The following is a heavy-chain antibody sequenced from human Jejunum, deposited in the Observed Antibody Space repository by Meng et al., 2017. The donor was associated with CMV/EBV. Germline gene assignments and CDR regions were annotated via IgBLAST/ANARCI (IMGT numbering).Heavy chain of an antibody. CDR2: VSYTGNT. D-gene: IGHD3-3*01. CDR3: ARGWADIRFSGAMDV. Sequence: HNWGWIRQTSGKGLGWLAYVSYTGNTNYNPSLRRRVSISSDAATNQFSLRLTSATTADTAVYYCARGWADIRFSGAMDVWGQGITVTVSS. V-gene: IGHV4-59*11. J-gene: IGHJ6*02. CDR1: HN.